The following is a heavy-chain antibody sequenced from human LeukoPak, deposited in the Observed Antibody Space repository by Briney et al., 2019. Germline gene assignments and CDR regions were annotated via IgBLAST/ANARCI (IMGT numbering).Heavy chain of an antibody. Sequence: PSETLSLTCTVSGGSISSSSYYWGWIRQPPGKGLEWIGSIYYSGSTYYNPSLKSRVTISVDTSKNQFSLKLSSVTAADTAVYYGAREPNYYDSSGYLGAFNIWGQGTMAIASS. V-gene: IGHV4-39*07. CDR3: AREPNYYDSSGYLGAFNI. J-gene: IGHJ3*02. CDR1: GGSISSSSYY. CDR2: IYYSGST. D-gene: IGHD3-22*01.